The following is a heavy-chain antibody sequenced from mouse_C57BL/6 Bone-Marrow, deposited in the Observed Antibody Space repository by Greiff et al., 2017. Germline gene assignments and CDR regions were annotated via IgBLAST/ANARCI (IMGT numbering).Heavy chain of an antibody. J-gene: IGHJ2*01. CDR1: GFTFSSYG. CDR2: ISSGGSYT. D-gene: IGHD1-1*01. Sequence: EVKLVESGGDLVKPGGSLKLSCAASGFTFSSYGMSWVRQTPDKRLEWVATISSGGSYTYYPDSVKGRFTIDRDNAKNTLYLQMSSLKSEDTAMYYCARGITTGCDYWGQGTTLTVSS. CDR3: ARGITTGCDY. V-gene: IGHV5-6*02.